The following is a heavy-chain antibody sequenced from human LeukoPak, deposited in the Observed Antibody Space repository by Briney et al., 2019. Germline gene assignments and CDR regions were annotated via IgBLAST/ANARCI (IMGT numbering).Heavy chain of an antibody. J-gene: IGHJ5*01. CDR2: INHSGST. Sequence: SETMFLTCAVYGGSFSGYYWSWIRQPPGKGLEWIGEINHSGSTNYNPSLKSRVTISVDTSKNQFSLKLSSVTAADTAVYYCAILNIAAARGWFDPWSEGTLVTVSS. CDR1: GGSFSGYY. CDR3: AILNIAAARGWFDP. V-gene: IGHV4-34*01. D-gene: IGHD6-13*01.